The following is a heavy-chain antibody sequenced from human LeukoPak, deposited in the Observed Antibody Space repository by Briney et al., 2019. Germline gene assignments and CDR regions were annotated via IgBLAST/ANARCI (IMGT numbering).Heavy chain of an antibody. D-gene: IGHD3-16*01. Sequence: SETLSLTCTVSGGSISSYYWSWIRQPPGKGLEWIGYIYYSGSTNYNPSLKSRVTISVDTSKNQFSLKLSSVTAADTAVYYCARLIYYYYYMDVWGKGTTVTVSS. CDR1: GGSISSYY. V-gene: IGHV4-59*01. CDR3: ARLIYYYYYMDV. J-gene: IGHJ6*03. CDR2: IYYSGST.